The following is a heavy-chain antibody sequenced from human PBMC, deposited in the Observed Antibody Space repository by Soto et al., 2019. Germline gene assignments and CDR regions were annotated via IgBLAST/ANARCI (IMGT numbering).Heavy chain of an antibody. V-gene: IGHV3-53*01. D-gene: IGHD1-1*01. CDR1: GFTISGKKY. CDR2: LYDVDGS. Sequence: DVQLVESGGGLIQPGESLRLSCVAFGFTISGKKYVAWVRQAPGKGLEWDSALYDVDGSFYADSVKGRFTTSSDSSKTTVYLQMNDLRPDDTAVYYCATWHEREHAYDVWGQGTTVTVSS. J-gene: IGHJ3*01. CDR3: ATWHEREHAYDV.